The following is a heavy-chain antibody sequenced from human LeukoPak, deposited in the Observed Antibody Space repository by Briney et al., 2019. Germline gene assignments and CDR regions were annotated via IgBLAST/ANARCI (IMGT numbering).Heavy chain of an antibody. V-gene: IGHV1-8*01. J-gene: IGHJ5*02. CDR2: MHPNSGKT. Sequence: AASVKVSCKTSGYTFTNYDINWVRLATGHGLEWMGWMHPNSGKTVYAQKFQGRVTMTRDTSTSTAYMELSSLRFEDTAVYYCAKGWRSSGWYEEGSWGQGTLVTVSS. D-gene: IGHD6-13*01. CDR3: AKGWRSSGWYEEGS. CDR1: GYTFTNYD.